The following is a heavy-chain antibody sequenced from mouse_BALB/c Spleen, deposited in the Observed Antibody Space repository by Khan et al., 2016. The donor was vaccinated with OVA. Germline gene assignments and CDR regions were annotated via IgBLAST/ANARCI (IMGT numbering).Heavy chain of an antibody. CDR1: GYSFTDYN. J-gene: IGHJ2*01. V-gene: IGHV1S135*01. Sequence: EVQLQESGPELVKPGASVKVSCKASGYSFTDYNMFWVKQSLGKSLEWIGYIDPYNGGTNCNQKFMGKATLTVDKSSSTAFMHLNSLTSEDSAVYYCALIYHYGSGFDYWGQGTTLTVSS. D-gene: IGHD1-1*01. CDR2: IDPYNGGT. CDR3: ALIYHYGSGFDY.